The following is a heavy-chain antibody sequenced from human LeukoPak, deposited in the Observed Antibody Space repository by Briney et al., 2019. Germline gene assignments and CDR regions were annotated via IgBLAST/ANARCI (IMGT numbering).Heavy chain of an antibody. Sequence: GGSLRLSCVASGFTFSSFEMNWVRQAPGKGLEWVSSISSSSSYIYYADSVKGRFTISRDNAKNSLYLQMNSLRAEDTAVYYCASLVDIVATSDWGQGTLVTVSS. J-gene: IGHJ4*02. V-gene: IGHV3-21*01. CDR3: ASLVDIVATSD. D-gene: IGHD5-12*01. CDR1: GFTFSSFE. CDR2: ISSSSSYI.